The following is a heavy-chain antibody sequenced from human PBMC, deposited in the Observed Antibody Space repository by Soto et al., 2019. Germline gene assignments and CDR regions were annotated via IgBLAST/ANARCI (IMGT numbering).Heavy chain of an antibody. D-gene: IGHD2-2*01. V-gene: IGHV1-46*01. Sequence: ASVKVSCKASGYTFTSYYIHWVRQAPGQGLEWMGIINPSGGSTTYAQKFQGRVTTTRDTSTSTVYMELSSLRSEDTAVYYCARRGACISTSCSLDYWGQGTLVTVSS. CDR2: INPSGGST. CDR1: GYTFTSYY. CDR3: ARRGACISTSCSLDY. J-gene: IGHJ4*02.